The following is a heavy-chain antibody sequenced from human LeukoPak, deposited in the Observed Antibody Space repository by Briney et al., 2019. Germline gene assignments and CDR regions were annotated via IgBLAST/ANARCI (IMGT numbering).Heavy chain of an antibody. D-gene: IGHD3-10*01. CDR2: IYYSGST. V-gene: IGHV4-59*01. CDR3: ARGYYDSGTYSGYFQH. CDR1: GGSISSYS. J-gene: IGHJ1*01. Sequence: SETLSLTCTVSGGSISSYSWSWIRQPPGKGLEWIGYIYYSGSTNYNPSLKSRVTISVDTSKTRFSLRLSSVTAADTAVYYCARGYYDSGTYSGYFQHWGQGTLVTVSS.